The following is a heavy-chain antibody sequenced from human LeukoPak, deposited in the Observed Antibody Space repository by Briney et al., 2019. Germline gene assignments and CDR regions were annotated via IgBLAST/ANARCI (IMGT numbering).Heavy chain of an antibody. V-gene: IGHV3-23*01. Sequence: GGSLRLSCAASGFTFSSYAMSWVRQAPGKGLEWVSAISGSGGSTYYADSVKGRFTISRDNSKNTLYLQMNSLRAEDTAVYYCAKAPDSSTYYYDTWGQRTLVTVSS. CDR2: ISGSGGST. D-gene: IGHD3-22*01. CDR3: AKAPDSSTYYYDT. CDR1: GFTFSSYA. J-gene: IGHJ4*02.